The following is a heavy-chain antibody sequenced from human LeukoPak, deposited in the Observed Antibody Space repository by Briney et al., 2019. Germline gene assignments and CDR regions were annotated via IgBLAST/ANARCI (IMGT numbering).Heavy chain of an antibody. D-gene: IGHD3-10*01. CDR3: ARHSDLRGWFDP. V-gene: IGHV4-39*01. CDR1: GGSISSSSNY. Sequence: SETLSLTCTVSGGSISSSSNYWGWIRQPPGKGLEWIGSIYYSGSTYYNPSLKSRVTISVDTSKNQFSLKLSSVTAADTAVYYCARHSDLRGWFDPWGQGTLVTVSS. CDR2: IYYSGST. J-gene: IGHJ5*02.